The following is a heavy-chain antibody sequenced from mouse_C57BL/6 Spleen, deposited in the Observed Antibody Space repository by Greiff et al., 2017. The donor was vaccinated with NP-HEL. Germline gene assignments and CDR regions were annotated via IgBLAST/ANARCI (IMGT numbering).Heavy chain of an antibody. J-gene: IGHJ3*01. CDR2: IDPSDSYT. D-gene: IGHD2-4*01. CDR1: GYTFTSYW. V-gene: IGHV1-69*01. CDR3: ERYDDYDWFAY. Sequence: QVQLQQPGAELVMPGASVKLSCKASGYTFTSYWMHWVKQRPGQGLEWIGEIDPSDSYTNYNQKFKGKSTLTVDKSSSTAYMQLSSLTSEDSAVYYCERYDDYDWFAYWSQGTLVTVSA.